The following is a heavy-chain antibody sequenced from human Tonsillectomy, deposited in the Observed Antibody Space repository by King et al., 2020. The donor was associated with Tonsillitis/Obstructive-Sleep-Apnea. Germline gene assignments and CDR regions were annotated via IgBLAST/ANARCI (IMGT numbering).Heavy chain of an antibody. J-gene: IGHJ4*02. D-gene: IGHD1-26*01. CDR2: INSDGSST. CDR3: ASRSETGIVEATRFY. CDR1: GFTFSNYW. Sequence: VQLVESGGGLVQPGGSLRLSCAASGFTFSNYWMHWVRQAPGKGLVWVSRINSDGSSTSYADSVKGRFTISRDNAKNTLYLQMNSLRVEDTAVYYCASRSETGIVEATRFYWGQGTLVTVSS. V-gene: IGHV3-74*01.